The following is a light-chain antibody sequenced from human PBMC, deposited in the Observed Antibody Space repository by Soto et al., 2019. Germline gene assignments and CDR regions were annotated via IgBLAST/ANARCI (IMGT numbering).Light chain of an antibody. J-gene: IGKJ5*01. V-gene: IGKV3-15*01. CDR2: GAS. Sequence: VLTQSPDTLSVSPGEGATLYCRASQTVRRNLAWYQQKPGQAPRLLIFGASTRATGIPARFSGSGSGADFTLTISSLQSEDSAVYFCQQYNNWPPITFGQGTRLEIK. CDR3: QQYNNWPPIT. CDR1: QTVRRN.